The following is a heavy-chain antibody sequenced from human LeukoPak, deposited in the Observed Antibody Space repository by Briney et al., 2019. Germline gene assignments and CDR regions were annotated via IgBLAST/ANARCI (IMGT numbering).Heavy chain of an antibody. J-gene: IGHJ4*02. CDR1: GFTFSSYA. D-gene: IGHD6-19*01. CDR2: ISGSGGST. CDR3: AKDSPFLGSGWPFDY. Sequence: PGGSLRLSCAASGFTFSSYAMSWIRQAPGKGLEWVSAISGSGGSTYYADSVKGRFTISRDNSKNTLYLQMNSLRAEDTAVYYCAKDSPFLGSGWPFDYWGQGTLVTVSS. V-gene: IGHV3-23*01.